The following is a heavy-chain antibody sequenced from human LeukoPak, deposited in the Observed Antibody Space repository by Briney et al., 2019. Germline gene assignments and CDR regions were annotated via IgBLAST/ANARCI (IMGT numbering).Heavy chain of an antibody. CDR3: ARVTTGLDY. V-gene: IGHV4-61*08. CDR2: IYYSGST. D-gene: IGHD1-1*01. Sequence: SETLSLTCAVSGGSISNGGYYWSWIRQPPGKGLEWIGYIYYSGSTNYNPSLKSRVTISVDTSKNQFSLKLSSVTAADTAVYYCARVTTGLDYWGQGTLVTVSS. J-gene: IGHJ4*02. CDR1: GGSISNGGYY.